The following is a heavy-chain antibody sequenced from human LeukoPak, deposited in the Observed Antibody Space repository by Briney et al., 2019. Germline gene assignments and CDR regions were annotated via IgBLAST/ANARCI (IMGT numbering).Heavy chain of an antibody. CDR1: GFTFSSYA. J-gene: IGHJ3*02. CDR2: ISGSGGST. CDR3: ARDYILPLETDNGDGFAI. D-gene: IGHD3-3*02. V-gene: IGHV3-23*01. Sequence: PGGSLRLSCAASGFTFSSYAMSWVRQAPGKGLEWVSAISGSGGSTYYADSVKGRFAISRDNSKNTLYLQMNSLRAEDTAVYFCARDYILPLETDNGDGFAIWGQGTVVTVSS.